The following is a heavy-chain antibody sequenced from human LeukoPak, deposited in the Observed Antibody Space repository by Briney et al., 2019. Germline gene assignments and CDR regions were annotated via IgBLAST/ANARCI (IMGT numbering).Heavy chain of an antibody. CDR2: IYYSGST. V-gene: IGHV4-59*08. J-gene: IGHJ3*02. D-gene: IGHD3-16*01. Sequence: SETLSLTCTVSGGSISSHYWSWIRQPPGKGLEWIGYIYYSGSTNYNPSLKSRVTISVDTSKNQFSLKLSSVTAADTAVYYCARQATFWGTFDIWGQGTMVTVSS. CDR3: ARQATFWGTFDI. CDR1: GGSISSHY.